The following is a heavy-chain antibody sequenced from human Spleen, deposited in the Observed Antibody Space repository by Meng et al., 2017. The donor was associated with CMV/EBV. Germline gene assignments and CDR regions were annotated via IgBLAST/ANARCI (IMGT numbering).Heavy chain of an antibody. CDR3: RAEYLQH. CDR2: IGTAGDT. D-gene: IGHD3-3*02. V-gene: IGHV3-13*03. Sequence: GGSLRLSCAACGFTFSSYDMHWVRQATGKGLEWVSAIGTAGDTYYPGSVKGQFTISRENAKNSLYLQMNSLRAGDTAGPHFRAEYLQHWGQDTLVTVSS. CDR1: GFTFSSYD. J-gene: IGHJ1*01.